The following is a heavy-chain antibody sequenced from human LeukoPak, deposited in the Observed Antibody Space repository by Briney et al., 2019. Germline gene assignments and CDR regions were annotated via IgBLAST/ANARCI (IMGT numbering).Heavy chain of an antibody. V-gene: IGHV4-4*07. Sequence: SETLSLTCTVSGGSISSYYWSWIRQPAGRGLEWIGRICTSGSTNYNPSLKSRVTMSVDTSKNQFSLKLSSVTAADTAVYYCAREKRVNYGSGSLDYWGQGTLVTVSS. CDR1: GGSISSYY. D-gene: IGHD3-10*01. CDR2: ICTSGST. J-gene: IGHJ4*02. CDR3: AREKRVNYGSGSLDY.